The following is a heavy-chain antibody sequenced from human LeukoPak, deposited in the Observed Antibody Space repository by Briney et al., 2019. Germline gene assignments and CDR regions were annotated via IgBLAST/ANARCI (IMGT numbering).Heavy chain of an antibody. J-gene: IGHJ4*02. D-gene: IGHD3-10*01. CDR2: ISGSGGST. V-gene: IGHV3-23*01. Sequence: GGSLRLSCAASGFTFSSYAMSWVRQAPGKGLEWVSAISGSGGSTYYADSVKGRFTISRDNSKNTLYLQMNSLRAEDTAVHYCANLKAPRAKGCLPLFNWGQGTLVTVSS. CDR3: ANLKAPRAKGCLPLFN. CDR1: GFTFSSYA.